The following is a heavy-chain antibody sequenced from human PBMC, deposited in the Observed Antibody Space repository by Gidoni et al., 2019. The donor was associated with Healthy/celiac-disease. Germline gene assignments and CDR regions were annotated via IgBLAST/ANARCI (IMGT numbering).Heavy chain of an antibody. V-gene: IGHV5-51*01. Sequence: EVQLVQSGAEVKKPGESLKISCKGSGYSFTSYWIGWVRQMPGKGLEWMGIICPGGSDTRYSPSFQGQVTISADKSISTAYLQWSSLKASDTAMYYCARLSSSSWLGRVDGLFDYWGQGTLVTVSS. CDR2: ICPGGSDT. D-gene: IGHD6-13*01. CDR1: GYSFTSYW. CDR3: ARLSSSSWLGRVDGLFDY. J-gene: IGHJ4*02.